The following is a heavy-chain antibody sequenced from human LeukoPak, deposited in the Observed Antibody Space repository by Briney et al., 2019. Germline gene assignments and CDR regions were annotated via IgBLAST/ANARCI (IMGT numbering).Heavy chain of an antibody. CDR3: AKDFGLRYFDWLFDY. J-gene: IGHJ4*02. V-gene: IGHV3-20*04. Sequence: GGSLRLSCAASGFTFDAFGMTWVRQAPGKGLEWVSAIRGDAGSTGYADSVKGRFTISRDNAKNSLYLQMNSLRVEDTAVYYCAKDFGLRYFDWLFDYWGQGTLVTVSS. CDR1: GFTFDAFG. CDR2: IRGDAGST. D-gene: IGHD3-9*01.